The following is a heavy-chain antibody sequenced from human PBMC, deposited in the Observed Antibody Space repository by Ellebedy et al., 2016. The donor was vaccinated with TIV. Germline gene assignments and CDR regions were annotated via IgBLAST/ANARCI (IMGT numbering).Heavy chain of an antibody. V-gene: IGHV3-15*01. CDR3: TTGPLPSSRGMDV. CDR1: GFTFSIYA. CDR2: IKSKADGGTT. J-gene: IGHJ6*02. Sequence: PGGSLRLSCAASGFTFSIYAMSWVRQAPGKGLEWVGRIKSKADGGTTDYAAPVKGRFTTSRDDSKNTLYLQMNSLKTEDTAVYYCTTGPLPSSRGMDVWGQGTTVTVSS.